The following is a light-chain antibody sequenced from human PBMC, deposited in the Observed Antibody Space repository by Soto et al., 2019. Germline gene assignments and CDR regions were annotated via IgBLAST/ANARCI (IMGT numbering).Light chain of an antibody. CDR3: QQYYRLPHT. CDR2: GAS. J-gene: IGKJ2*01. Sequence: DIVMTQSPDSLAVSLGERASINCKSSQSVLHNSNNMNYLARYQQKPGPPPKLLIYGASTRESGVPDRFSGSGSATDFPLTISSLQAEDVAVYYCQQYYRLPHTFGQGTRLEIK. CDR1: QSVLHNSNNMNY. V-gene: IGKV4-1*01.